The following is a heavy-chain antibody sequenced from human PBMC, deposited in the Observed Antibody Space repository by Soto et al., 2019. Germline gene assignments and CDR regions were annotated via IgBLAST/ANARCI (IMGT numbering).Heavy chain of an antibody. CDR1: DGSLSSYF. Sequence: TATLSLTCPVSDGSLSSYFWSGIRPPPGKGLEWIGYIYYSGSTNYNPSLKGRVTISVDTSKNQFSLKLSSVTAADTAVYYCARSGTAMVLGDYWGQGTLVTVSA. J-gene: IGHJ4*02. V-gene: IGHV4-59*01. D-gene: IGHD5-18*01. CDR3: ARSGTAMVLGDY. CDR2: IYYSGST.